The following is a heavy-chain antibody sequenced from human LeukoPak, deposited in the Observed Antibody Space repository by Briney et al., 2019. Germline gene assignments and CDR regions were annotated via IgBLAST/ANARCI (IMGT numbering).Heavy chain of an antibody. CDR1: GFTFSSYS. CDR2: INWNSNTI. CDR3: AKDLMGYGVDY. Sequence: GGSLRLSCAASGFTFSSYSMNWVRQAPGKGLEWVSGINWNSNTIGYADSVKGRFIISRDNSKNTLYLQMNSLRAEDTAVYYCAKDLMGYGVDYWGQGTLVTVSS. J-gene: IGHJ4*02. V-gene: IGHV3-48*01. D-gene: IGHD2-8*01.